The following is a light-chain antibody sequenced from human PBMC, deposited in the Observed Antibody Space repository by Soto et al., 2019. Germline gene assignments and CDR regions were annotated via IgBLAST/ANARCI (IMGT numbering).Light chain of an antibody. CDR3: SLYRGGSHVV. CDR1: SSDVGGFNF. J-gene: IGLJ2*01. V-gene: IGLV2-14*01. Sequence: QSALTQPASVSGSPGQSITISCAGTSSDVGGFNFVSWYQHHPGKAPKLVIYEVSNRPSGVSTRFSGSKSGNTASLTISGLQAEDEAEYYCSLYRGGSHVVFGGGTKLTVL. CDR2: EVS.